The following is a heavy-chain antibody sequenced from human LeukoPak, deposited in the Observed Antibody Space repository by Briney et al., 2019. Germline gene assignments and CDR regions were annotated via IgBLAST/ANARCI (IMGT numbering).Heavy chain of an antibody. J-gene: IGHJ4*02. CDR2: ISGSGGST. Sequence: GGSLRLSCAASGFTFSSYAMSWVRQAPGKGLEWASAISGSGGSTYYADSVKGRFTISRDNSKNTLYLQMNSLRAEDTAVYYCAKVVDCSGGSCYFDYWGQGTLVTVSS. D-gene: IGHD2-15*01. CDR3: AKVVDCSGGSCYFDY. CDR1: GFTFSSYA. V-gene: IGHV3-23*01.